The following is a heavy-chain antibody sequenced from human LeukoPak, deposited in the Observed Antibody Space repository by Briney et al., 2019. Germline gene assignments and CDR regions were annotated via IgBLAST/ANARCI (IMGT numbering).Heavy chain of an antibody. J-gene: IGHJ4*02. CDR1: GGPISSYY. V-gene: IGHV4-59*01. CDR3: ARGLSDYDYVWGSYRYIGYFDY. Sequence: SETLSLTCTVSGGPISSYYWSWIRQPPGKGLEWIGYIYYSGSTNYNPFLKSRVTISVDTSKNQFSLKLSSVTAADTAVYYCARGLSDYDYVWGSYRYIGYFDYWGQGTLVTVSS. D-gene: IGHD3-16*02. CDR2: IYYSGST.